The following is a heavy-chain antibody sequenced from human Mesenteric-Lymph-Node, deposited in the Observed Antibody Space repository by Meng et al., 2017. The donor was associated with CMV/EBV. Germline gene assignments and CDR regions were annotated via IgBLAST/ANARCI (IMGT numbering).Heavy chain of an antibody. V-gene: IGHV4-4*02. CDR3: ARVDSGYENYFDY. CDR1: GGSSSSSNW. D-gene: IGHD5-12*01. CDR2: IYHSGST. Sequence: VSGGSSSSSNWWSWVRQPPGKGLEWIGEIYHSGSTNYNPSLKSRVTISVDKSKNQFSLKLSSVTAADTAVYYCARVDSGYENYFDYWGQGTLVTVSS. J-gene: IGHJ4*02.